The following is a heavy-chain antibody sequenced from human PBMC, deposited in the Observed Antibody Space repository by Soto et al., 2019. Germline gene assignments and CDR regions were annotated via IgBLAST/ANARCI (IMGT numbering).Heavy chain of an antibody. CDR2: ISSTTSTI. CDR1: GFTFSNYG. Sequence: EVQLVESGGGLVQPGGSLRLSFAASGFTFSNYGMNWVRQAPGKGLEWVSYISSTTSTISYADSVKGRFTISRDNAKNSLYLQMNRLRDDDTAVYYCARGGGSRPDYWGQGTLVTVSS. J-gene: IGHJ4*02. D-gene: IGHD3-10*01. CDR3: ARGGGSRPDY. V-gene: IGHV3-48*02.